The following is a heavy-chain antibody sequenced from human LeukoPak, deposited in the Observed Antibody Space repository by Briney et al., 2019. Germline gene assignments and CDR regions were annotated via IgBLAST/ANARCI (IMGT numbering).Heavy chain of an antibody. CDR2: ISSSSSTI. D-gene: IGHD6-19*01. J-gene: IGHJ4*02. Sequence: GGSLRLSCEASEFTFSSYWMHWVRQAPGKGLVWVSYISSSSSTIYFADSVKGRFTISRDNAKNSLYLQMNSLRAEDTAVYYCARDHSSGRPAFDYWGQGTLVTVSS. CDR3: ARDHSSGRPAFDY. CDR1: EFTFSSYW. V-gene: IGHV3-48*01.